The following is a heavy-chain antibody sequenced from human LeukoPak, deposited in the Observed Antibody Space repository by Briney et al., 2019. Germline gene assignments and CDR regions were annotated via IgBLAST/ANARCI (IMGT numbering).Heavy chain of an antibody. CDR1: GGTFSSYA. CDR2: INPNSGGT. D-gene: IGHD6-13*01. CDR3: ARDRSSSRMVAGTRGFDWFDP. V-gene: IGHV1-2*02. J-gene: IGHJ5*02. Sequence: ASVKVSCKASGGTFSSYAISRVRQAPGQGLEWMGWINPNSGGTNYAQKFQGRVTMTRDTSISTAYMELSRLRSDDTAVYYCARDRSSSRMVAGTRGFDWFDPWGQGTLVTVSS.